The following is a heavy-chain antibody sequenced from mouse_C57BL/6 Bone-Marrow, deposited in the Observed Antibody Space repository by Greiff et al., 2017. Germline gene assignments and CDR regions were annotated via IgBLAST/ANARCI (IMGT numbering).Heavy chain of an antibody. Sequence: EVQLVESGPGLVKPSQSLSLTCSVTGYSITSGYYWNWIRQFPGNKLEWMGYISYDGSNNYNPSLKNRISITRDTSKNQFFLKLNSVTTEDTATYYCARDLRSYFDYWGQGTTLTVSS. J-gene: IGHJ2*01. D-gene: IGHD1-1*01. CDR1: GYSITSGYY. CDR3: ARDLRSYFDY. CDR2: ISYDGSN. V-gene: IGHV3-6*01.